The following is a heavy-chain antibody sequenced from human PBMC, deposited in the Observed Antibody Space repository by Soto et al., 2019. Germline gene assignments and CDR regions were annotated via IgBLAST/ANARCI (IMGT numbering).Heavy chain of an antibody. Sequence: SETLSLTCTVSGGSISSGDYYWSWIRQPPGKGLEWIGYIYYSGSTYYNPSLKSRVTISVDTSKNQFSLKLSSVTAADTAVYYCARDDTRYSSGHDAFDIWGQGTMVTVSS. CDR1: GGSISSGDYY. V-gene: IGHV4-30-4*01. CDR2: IYYSGST. CDR3: ARDDTRYSSGHDAFDI. D-gene: IGHD6-19*01. J-gene: IGHJ3*02.